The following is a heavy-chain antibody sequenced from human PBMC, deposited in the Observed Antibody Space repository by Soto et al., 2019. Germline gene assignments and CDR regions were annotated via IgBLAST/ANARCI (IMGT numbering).Heavy chain of an antibody. CDR2: INAGNGNT. CDR3: AVSYSSGWYWLGY. J-gene: IGHJ4*02. D-gene: IGHD6-19*01. V-gene: IGHV1-3*01. Sequence: GASVKVSCKASGYTFTSYAMHWVRQAPGQRLEWMGWINAGNGNTKYSQKFQGRVTITRDTSASTAYMELSSLRSEDTAVYYCAVSYSSGWYWLGYWGQGTLVTVSS. CDR1: GYTFTSYA.